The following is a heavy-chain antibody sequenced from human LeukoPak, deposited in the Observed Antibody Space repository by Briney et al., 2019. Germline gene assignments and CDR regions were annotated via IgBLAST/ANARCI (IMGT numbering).Heavy chain of an antibody. CDR3: ARDRASVNRGVIVPRVGRYFDS. J-gene: IGHJ4*02. V-gene: IGHV3-21*01. CDR2: ITKQSDYV. D-gene: IGHD3-10*01. Sequence: GGSLRLSCAASGFAFHYYAIHWIRQVPGKGLEWVSSITKQSDYVYYADSVTGRFTISRDNAQNSLFLQMNSLRADDTAVYYCARDRASVNRGVIVPRVGRYFDSWGLGTLVSVSS. CDR1: GFAFHYYA.